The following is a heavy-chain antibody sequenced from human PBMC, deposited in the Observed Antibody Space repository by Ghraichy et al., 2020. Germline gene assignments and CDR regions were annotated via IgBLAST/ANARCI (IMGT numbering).Heavy chain of an antibody. CDR1: GFTFSTYA. CDR2: ITTGGGSA. CDR3: AKERLYSSSWESDY. Sequence: GGSLRLSCTASGFTFSTYAMTWVRQAPGMGLEWVSAITTGGGSAYYADSVKGRFTISRDNSKNTLYLQMNGLRAEDTAVYYCAKERLYSSSWESDYWGQGTLVTVSS. D-gene: IGHD6-13*01. V-gene: IGHV3-23*01. J-gene: IGHJ4*02.